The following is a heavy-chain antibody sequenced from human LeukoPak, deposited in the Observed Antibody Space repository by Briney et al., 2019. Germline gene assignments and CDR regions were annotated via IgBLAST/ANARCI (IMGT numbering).Heavy chain of an antibody. CDR1: GGTFSSYA. D-gene: IGHD2-2*01. Sequence: GASVKVSCKASGGTFSSYAISWVRQAPGQGLEWMGGIIPIFGTANYAQKFQGRVTITADESTSTAYMELSSLRSEDTAVYYCARDTNYCSSTSCYNWFDPWGQGTLVTVSS. CDR2: IIPIFGTA. J-gene: IGHJ5*02. CDR3: ARDTNYCSSTSCYNWFDP. V-gene: IGHV1-69*13.